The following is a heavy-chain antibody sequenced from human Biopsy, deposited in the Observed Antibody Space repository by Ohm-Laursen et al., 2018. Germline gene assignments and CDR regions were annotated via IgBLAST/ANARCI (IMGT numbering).Heavy chain of an antibody. V-gene: IGHV3-11*01. CDR1: GFPVSDYY. Sequence: GSLRLSCTASGFPVSDYYMSWTRQAPGRGLEWVSDINSSGSTKYHAESVKGRFTISRDNAMNSVYLQMNSLRGEDTAVYYCAKDHCSGGTCYSDGPVLDFWGQGTLVTVSS. J-gene: IGHJ4*02. D-gene: IGHD2-15*01. CDR2: INSSGSTK. CDR3: AKDHCSGGTCYSDGPVLDF.